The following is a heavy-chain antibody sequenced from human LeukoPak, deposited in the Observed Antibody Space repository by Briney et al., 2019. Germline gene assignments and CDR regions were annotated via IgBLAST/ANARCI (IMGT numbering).Heavy chain of an antibody. Sequence: GVSLRLSCSASSFAFSGFDMIWLRHLPGKGLDWVSNNSGNSHQTYYGVSVKGRFSVSRDNSKNFLYLQKQRLRAADCALYYCAKDANYYDSSGIFIPVDYWGQGTLVTVSS. J-gene: IGHJ4*02. CDR1: SFAFSGFD. CDR2: NSGNSHQT. D-gene: IGHD3-22*01. V-gene: IGHV3-23*01. CDR3: AKDANYYDSSGIFIPVDY.